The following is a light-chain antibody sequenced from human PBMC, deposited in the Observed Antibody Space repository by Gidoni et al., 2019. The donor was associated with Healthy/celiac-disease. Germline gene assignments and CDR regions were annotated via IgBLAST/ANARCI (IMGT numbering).Light chain of an antibody. CDR2: AAS. V-gene: IGKV1-39*01. CDR3: QQGYSTST. CDR1: QSISSY. J-gene: IGKJ3*01. Sequence: DIQMTQSPSSLSASVGDRVTITCRESQSISSYLNWYQQKPGKAPKLLIYAASSLQSGVPSRFSGSGSGTDFTLTISSLQPEDFATYYCQQGYSTSTFXPXTKVDIK.